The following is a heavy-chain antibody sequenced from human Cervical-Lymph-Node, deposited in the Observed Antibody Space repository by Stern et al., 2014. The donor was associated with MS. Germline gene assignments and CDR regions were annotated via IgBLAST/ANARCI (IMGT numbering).Heavy chain of an antibody. CDR3: ARGGVVPADTTWFDP. J-gene: IGHJ5*02. Sequence: VQLVQSGAEVKRPGSSVKVSCKASGDTFISYSFSWVRQAPGQGLEWMGGITPLCGTTIFAQQLQGRVTITADESASTVFLELTSLTSQDTAVYYCARGGVVPADTTWFDPWGQGTPVTVSS. V-gene: IGHV1-69*01. CDR2: ITPLCGTT. CDR1: GDTFISYS. D-gene: IGHD2-2*01.